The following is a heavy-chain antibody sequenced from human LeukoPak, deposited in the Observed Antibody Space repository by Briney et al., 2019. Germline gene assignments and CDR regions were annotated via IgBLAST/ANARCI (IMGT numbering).Heavy chain of an antibody. V-gene: IGHV4-59*01. Sequence: SETLSPTCTVSGGSISSYYWSWIRQPPGKGLEWIGYIYYSGSTNYNPSLKSRVTISVDTSKNQFSLKLSSVTAADTAVYYCARVPNWFDPWGQGTLVTVSS. CDR2: IYYSGST. CDR1: GGSISSYY. CDR3: ARVPNWFDP. J-gene: IGHJ5*02.